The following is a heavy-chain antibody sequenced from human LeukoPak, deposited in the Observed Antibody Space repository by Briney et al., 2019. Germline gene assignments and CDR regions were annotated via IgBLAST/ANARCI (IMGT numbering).Heavy chain of an antibody. J-gene: IGHJ6*02. D-gene: IGHD1-1*01. V-gene: IGHV3-30*03. Sequence: GGSLRLSCAASGFTFRSYGMHGVRQAPGKGLEWVAVISYDGSNKYYADSVKGRFTISRDNSKNTLYLQMNSLRAEDTAVYYCARGDENEYYYYGMDVWGQGTTVTVSS. CDR3: ARGDENEYYYYGMDV. CDR2: ISYDGSNK. CDR1: GFTFRSYG.